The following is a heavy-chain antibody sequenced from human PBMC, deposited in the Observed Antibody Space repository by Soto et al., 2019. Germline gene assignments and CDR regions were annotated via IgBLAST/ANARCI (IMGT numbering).Heavy chain of an antibody. D-gene: IGHD3-22*01. J-gene: IGHJ6*02. CDR1: GFTFSGSA. Sequence: EVQLVESGGGLVQPGGSLKLSCAASGFTFSGSAMHWVRQASGKGLEWVGRIRSKANSYATAYAASVKGRFTISRDDSKNTAYLQMNSLKTEDTAVYYCTSSALIDYYYYYGMDVWGQGTTFTVSS. CDR3: TSSALIDYYYYYGMDV. CDR2: IRSKANSYAT. V-gene: IGHV3-73*02.